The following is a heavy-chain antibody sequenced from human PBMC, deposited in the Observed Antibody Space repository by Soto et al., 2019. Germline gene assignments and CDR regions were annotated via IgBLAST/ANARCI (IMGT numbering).Heavy chain of an antibody. D-gene: IGHD3-3*01. Sequence: QVQLVQSGAEVKKPGSSVKVSCEASGGTFSSYTISWVRQAPGQGLEWMGRIIPILGIANYAQKFQGRVTIHADKSTSTAYMELSSLRSEDTAVYYCARGGEWLPNDYWGQGTLVTVSS. J-gene: IGHJ4*02. CDR1: GGTFSSYT. V-gene: IGHV1-69*02. CDR3: ARGGEWLPNDY. CDR2: IIPILGIA.